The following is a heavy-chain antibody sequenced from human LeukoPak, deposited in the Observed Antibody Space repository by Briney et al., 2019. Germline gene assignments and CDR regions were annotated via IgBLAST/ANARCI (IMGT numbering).Heavy chain of an antibody. D-gene: IGHD2-15*01. CDR1: GYSFTSYW. Sequence: GESLKISCKGSGYSFTSYWIGWVRQMPGKGLEWMGIIYPGDSDTRYSPSFQGQVTISADKSISTAYLQWSSLKASDTAMYHCARLRYCSGGSCYQGHLNWFDPWGQGTLVTVSS. J-gene: IGHJ5*02. CDR3: ARLRYCSGGSCYQGHLNWFDP. CDR2: IYPGDSDT. V-gene: IGHV5-51*01.